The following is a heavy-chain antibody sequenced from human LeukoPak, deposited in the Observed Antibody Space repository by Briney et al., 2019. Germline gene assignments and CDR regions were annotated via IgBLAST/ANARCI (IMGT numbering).Heavy chain of an antibody. D-gene: IGHD1-26*01. CDR1: GVSIGSSSYY. V-gene: IGHV4-39*01. CDR3: ASLRERSYYARGFDY. J-gene: IGHJ4*02. CDR2: IYYSGST. Sequence: SETLSLTCTVSGVSIGSSSYYWGWIRQPPGKGLAWIGSIYYSGSTYYNPSLKSRVTISVDTSKNQFSLKLSSVTAADTAVYYCASLRERSYYARGFDYWGEGTLVTVSS.